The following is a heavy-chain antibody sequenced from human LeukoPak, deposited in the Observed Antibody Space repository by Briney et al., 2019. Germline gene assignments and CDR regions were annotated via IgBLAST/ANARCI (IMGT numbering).Heavy chain of an antibody. CDR2: IYHSGST. CDR3: ARRGRAYYYGSGSYPYWYFDL. CDR1: GGSFSGYY. D-gene: IGHD3-10*01. J-gene: IGHJ2*01. Sequence: SETLSLTCAVYGGSFSGYYWSWIRQSPGKGLEWIGEIYHSGSTNYNPSLKSRVTISVDKSKNQFSLKLSSVTAADTAVYYCARRGRAYYYGSGSYPYWYFDLWGRGTLVTVSS. V-gene: IGHV4-34*01.